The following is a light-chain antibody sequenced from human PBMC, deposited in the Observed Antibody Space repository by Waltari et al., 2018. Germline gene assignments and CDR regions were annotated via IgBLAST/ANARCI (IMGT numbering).Light chain of an antibody. CDR3: AVWDDSLSGWV. V-gene: IGLV1-44*01. Sequence: QSVLPQPPSASGTPGQRVTLSCSASTSNIGRDTVNWYQQPPGRAPKLLIYANDQRPSGVPDRFSGSKSGTSASLAISGLRSEDEADYHCAVWDDSLSGWVFGGGTKLTVL. J-gene: IGLJ3*02. CDR1: TSNIGRDT. CDR2: AND.